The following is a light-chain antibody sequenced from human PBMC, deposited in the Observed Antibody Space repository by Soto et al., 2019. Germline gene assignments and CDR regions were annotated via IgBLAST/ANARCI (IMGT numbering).Light chain of an antibody. V-gene: IGLV1-40*01. CDR1: SSNIGAGYD. Sequence: SVLAQPPSVSGAPGQRVTISCTGSSSNIGAGYDVHWLQQFPGTAPKLLIYSSYNRPSGVPDRFSGSKSGTSASLAITGLQAEDEADFYCQSYDSSLSAYVFGTGTKVTVL. CDR2: SSY. J-gene: IGLJ1*01. CDR3: QSYDSSLSAYV.